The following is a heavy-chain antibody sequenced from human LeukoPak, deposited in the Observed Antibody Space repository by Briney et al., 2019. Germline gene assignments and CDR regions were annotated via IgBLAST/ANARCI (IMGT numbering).Heavy chain of an antibody. Sequence: PGGSLRLTXAASGFTVSSNYMSWVRQAPGKGLEWVSAISGSGGSTYYADSVKGRFTISRDNSKNTLYLQMNSLRAEDTAVYYCAKRSPGCRLCLDYWGQGTLVTVSS. CDR2: ISGSGGST. CDR3: AKRSPGCRLCLDY. V-gene: IGHV3-23*01. J-gene: IGHJ4*02. CDR1: GFTVSSNY. D-gene: IGHD2-2*01.